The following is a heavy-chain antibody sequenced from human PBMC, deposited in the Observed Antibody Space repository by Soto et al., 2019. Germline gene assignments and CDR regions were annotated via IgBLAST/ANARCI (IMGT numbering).Heavy chain of an antibody. CDR2: IWYDGSNK. J-gene: IGHJ4*02. CDR3: ARDRIEQWLVRGFFDY. Sequence: ESGGGVVQPGRSLRLSCAASGFTFSSYGMHWVRQAPGKGLEWVAVIWYDGSNKYYADSVKGRFTISRDNSKNTLYLQMNSLRAEDTAVYYCARDRIEQWLVRGFFDYWGQGTLVTVSS. V-gene: IGHV3-33*01. D-gene: IGHD6-19*01. CDR1: GFTFSSYG.